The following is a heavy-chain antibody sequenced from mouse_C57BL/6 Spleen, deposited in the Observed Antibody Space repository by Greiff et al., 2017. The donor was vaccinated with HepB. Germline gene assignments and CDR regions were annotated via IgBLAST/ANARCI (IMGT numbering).Heavy chain of an antibody. CDR3: ARDSNSWYFDV. CDR2: INYDGSST. V-gene: IGHV5-16*01. Sequence: DVKLVESEGGLVQPGSSMKLSCTASGFTFSDYYMAWVRQVPEKGLEWVANINYDGSSTYYLDSLKSRFIISRDNAKNILYLQMSSLKSEDTATYYCARDSNSWYFDVWGTGTTVTVSS. J-gene: IGHJ1*03. D-gene: IGHD2-5*01. CDR1: GFTFSDYY.